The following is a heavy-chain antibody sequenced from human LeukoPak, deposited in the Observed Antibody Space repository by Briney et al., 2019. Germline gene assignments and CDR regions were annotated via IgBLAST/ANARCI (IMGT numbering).Heavy chain of an antibody. CDR1: GFTFSSFW. Sequence: PGGSLRLSCAASGFTFSSFWMTWVRQAPGKGLEWVANIRQDGSEKYYVDSVEGRLTISRDNAKKSLFLQMNSLRVEDTAVYYCARDMRGDGFDIWGQGTMVTVSS. CDR3: ARDMRGDGFDI. CDR2: IRQDGSEK. J-gene: IGHJ3*02. D-gene: IGHD2-2*01. V-gene: IGHV3-7*04.